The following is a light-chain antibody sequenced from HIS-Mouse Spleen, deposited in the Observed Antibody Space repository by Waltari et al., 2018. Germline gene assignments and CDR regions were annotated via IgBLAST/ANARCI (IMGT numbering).Light chain of an antibody. CDR3: QSYDSSLSGYWV. Sequence: QSVLTPPPSVSGAPGQRVTIPCTGSSTNNGDGYDVQRYQQLPGTAPKLLIYGNSNRPSGVPDRFSGSKSGTSASLAITGLQAEDEADYYCQSYDSSLSGYWVFGGGTKLTVL. V-gene: IGLV1-40*01. CDR1: STNNGDGYD. J-gene: IGLJ3*02. CDR2: GNS.